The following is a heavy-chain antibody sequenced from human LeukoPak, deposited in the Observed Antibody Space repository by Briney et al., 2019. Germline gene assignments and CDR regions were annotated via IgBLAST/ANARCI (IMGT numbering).Heavy chain of an antibody. CDR1: GYTFTGYY. Sequence: ASVKVSCKASGYTFTGYYMHWVRQAPGQGLEWMGWINAYNGNTNYAQKLQGRVTMTTDTSTSTAYVELRFLRSDDTAVYYCARGGYYYDSSGYYPGPMDYWGQGTLVTVSS. D-gene: IGHD3-22*01. V-gene: IGHV1-18*04. CDR3: ARGGYYYDSSGYYPGPMDY. CDR2: INAYNGNT. J-gene: IGHJ4*02.